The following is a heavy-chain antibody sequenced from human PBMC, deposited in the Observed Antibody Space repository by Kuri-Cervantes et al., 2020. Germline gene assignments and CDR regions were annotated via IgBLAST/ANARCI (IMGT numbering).Heavy chain of an antibody. Sequence: SLKISCAASGFTFDDYAMHWVRQAPGKGLEWVSGISWNSGSIGYADSVKGRFTISRDNAKNSLYLQMNSLRDEDTAVYYCARDNPRWVYRDACDIWGQGTMVTVSS. J-gene: IGHJ3*02. V-gene: IGHV3-9*01. CDR3: ARDNPRWVYRDACDI. D-gene: IGHD3-16*02. CDR1: GFTFDDYA. CDR2: ISWNSGSI.